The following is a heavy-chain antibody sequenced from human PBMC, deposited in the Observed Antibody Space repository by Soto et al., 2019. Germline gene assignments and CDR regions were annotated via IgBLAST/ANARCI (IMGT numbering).Heavy chain of an antibody. Sequence: EVQLVESGGGLVQPGGSLRLSCAASGFTVSSNYRSWVRQAPGKGLEWVSVIYSGGSTYYADSVKGRFTISRDNSKNTLYLQMNSLRAEDTAVYYCAREDSNYYYYYMDVWGKGTTVTVSS. CDR2: IYSGGST. V-gene: IGHV3-66*01. CDR3: AREDSNYYYYYMDV. J-gene: IGHJ6*03. D-gene: IGHD4-4*01. CDR1: GFTVSSNY.